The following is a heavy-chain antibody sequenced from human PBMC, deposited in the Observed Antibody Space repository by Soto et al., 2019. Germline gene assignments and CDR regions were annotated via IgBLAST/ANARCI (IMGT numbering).Heavy chain of an antibody. D-gene: IGHD2-2*01. V-gene: IGHV3-48*02. CDR3: ASGWSSTSCFAN. CDR2: ISSSRSTI. J-gene: IGHJ4*02. Sequence: EVQLVESGGGLVQPGGSLRLSCAASGFTFSSYSMNWVRQAPGKGLEWVSYISSSRSTIYYADSVKGRFTISRDNAKNSLYQQMNSLRDKDTAVYYGASGWSSTSCFANWGQGTLVTGSS. CDR1: GFTFSSYS.